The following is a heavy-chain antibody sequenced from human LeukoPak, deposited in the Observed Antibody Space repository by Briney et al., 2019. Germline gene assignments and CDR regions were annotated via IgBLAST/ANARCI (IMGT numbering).Heavy chain of an antibody. V-gene: IGHV1-18*01. CDR1: GYTFTSYG. CDR2: ISAYNGNT. CDR3: ARDLRESYYYDSSGHYGILFDP. Sequence: GASVKVSCKASGYTFTSYGISWVRQAPGQGLEWMGWISAYNGNTNYAQKLQGRVTMTTDTSTSTAYMELRSLRSDDTAVYYCARDLRESYYYDSSGHYGILFDPWGQGTLVTVSS. D-gene: IGHD3-22*01. J-gene: IGHJ5*02.